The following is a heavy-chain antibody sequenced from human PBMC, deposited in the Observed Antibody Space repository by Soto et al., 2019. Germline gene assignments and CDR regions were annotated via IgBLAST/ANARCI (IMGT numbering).Heavy chain of an antibody. D-gene: IGHD3-3*01. CDR3: ARDGGIWSGSGRNAFDI. CDR1: GLTFSSYC. Sequence: XGSLRLSCAASGLTFSSYCKSWVRQAPGKGLEWVANINQDGSEKYYVDSVKGRFTISRDNAKNSLYLQMNSLRAEDTAVYYCARDGGIWSGSGRNAFDIWGQGTMVTGS. J-gene: IGHJ3*02. V-gene: IGHV3-7*03. CDR2: INQDGSEK.